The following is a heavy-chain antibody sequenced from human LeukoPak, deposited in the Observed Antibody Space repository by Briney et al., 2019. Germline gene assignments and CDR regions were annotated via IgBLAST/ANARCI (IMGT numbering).Heavy chain of an antibody. CDR1: GFTFSQYN. Sequence: PGGSLRLSCAASGFTFSQYNMNWVRQAPGKGLEGVSYISSSSTNIDYTDSVKGRFTSSRDNAKNSLNLQMNSLRAEDTAVYYCARDDTAGAGTELDYWGQGTLVTVSS. D-gene: IGHD6-19*01. CDR3: ARDDTAGAGTELDY. CDR2: ISSSSTNI. V-gene: IGHV3-21*01. J-gene: IGHJ4*02.